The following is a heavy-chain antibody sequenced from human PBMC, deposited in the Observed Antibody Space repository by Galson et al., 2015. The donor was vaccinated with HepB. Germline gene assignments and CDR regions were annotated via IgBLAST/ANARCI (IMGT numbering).Heavy chain of an antibody. V-gene: IGHV1-69*13. CDR1: GGTFSSYA. Sequence: SVKVSCKASGGTFSSYAISWVRQAPGQGLEWMGGIIPIFGTANYAQKFQGRVTITADESTSTAYMELSSLRSEDTAVYYCARGSHLGYCSSTSCYIPDAEYFQHWGQGTLVTVSS. CDR3: ARGSHLGYCSSTSCYIPDAEYFQH. CDR2: IIPIFGTA. J-gene: IGHJ1*01. D-gene: IGHD2-2*02.